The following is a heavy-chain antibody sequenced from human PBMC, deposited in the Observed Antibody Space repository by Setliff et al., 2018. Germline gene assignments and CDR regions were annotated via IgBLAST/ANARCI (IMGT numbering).Heavy chain of an antibody. J-gene: IGHJ3*02. CDR1: GYTFTSYA. CDR2: INAGNGNT. Sequence: ASVKVSCKASGYTFTSYAMHWVRQAPGQRLEWMGWINAGNGNTKYPQKFQGRVTITRDTSASTAYMELSSLRSEDTAVYYCARLAEQWLVRDAFDIWGQGTMVTVSS. V-gene: IGHV1-3*01. D-gene: IGHD6-19*01. CDR3: ARLAEQWLVRDAFDI.